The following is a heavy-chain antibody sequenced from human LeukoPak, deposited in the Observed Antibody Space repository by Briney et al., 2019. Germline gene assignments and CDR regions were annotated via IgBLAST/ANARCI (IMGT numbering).Heavy chain of an antibody. CDR3: AKDSVVAASTPGF. D-gene: IGHD2-15*01. CDR1: GFTFSNYG. Sequence: GGSLRLSCAASGFTFSNYGIHWVRQAPGKGLEWVAFIRYDGSNKEYADSVKGRFTISRDNSKNTLYLQMNSLRTEDTAVYYCAKDSVVAASTPGFWGQGTLVTVSS. J-gene: IGHJ4*02. V-gene: IGHV3-30*02. CDR2: IRYDGSNK.